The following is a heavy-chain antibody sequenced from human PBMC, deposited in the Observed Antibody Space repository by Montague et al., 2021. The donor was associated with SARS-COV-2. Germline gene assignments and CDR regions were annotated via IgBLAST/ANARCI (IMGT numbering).Heavy chain of an antibody. Sequence: SETLSLTCTVSGGSISSSSYYWGWIRQPPGKGLEWIGSIYYSGSTYYNPSLKSRVTISVDTSKSQFSLKLSSVTAADTAVYYCARLGLQLLGGHYFDYWGQGTLVTVSS. V-gene: IGHV4-39*07. CDR1: GGSISSSSYY. J-gene: IGHJ4*02. D-gene: IGHD5-24*01. CDR3: ARLGLQLLGGHYFDY. CDR2: IYYSGST.